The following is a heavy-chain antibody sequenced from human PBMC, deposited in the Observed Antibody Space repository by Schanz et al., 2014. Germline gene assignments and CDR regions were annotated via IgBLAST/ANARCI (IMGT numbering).Heavy chain of an antibody. CDR3: ARDRAGASYYFNY. CDR2: INPNSGGT. Sequence: QVQLVQSGAEVKKPGASVKVSCKASGHPFTAYYMHWVRQAPGQGLEWMGRINPNSGGTNYAENFQGRVTMTRDTSTSTVYMELNSLTSDDTAIYYCARDRAGASYYFNYWGQGSLVTVSS. CDR1: GHPFTAYY. V-gene: IGHV1-2*06. J-gene: IGHJ4*02. D-gene: IGHD1-26*01.